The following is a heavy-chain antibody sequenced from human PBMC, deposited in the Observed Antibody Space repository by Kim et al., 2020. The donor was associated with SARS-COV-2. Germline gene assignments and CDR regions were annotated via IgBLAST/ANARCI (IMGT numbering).Heavy chain of an antibody. CDR1: GGTFSSYA. Sequence: SVKVSCKASGGTFSSYAISWVRQAPGQGLEWMGGIIPIFGTANYAQKFQGRVTITADESTSTAYMELSSLRSEDTAVHYWARSGYYDILTGYENHPFDY. CDR2: IIPIFGTA. CDR3: ARSGYYDILTGYENHPFDY. D-gene: IGHD3-9*01. J-gene: IGHJ4*01. V-gene: IGHV1-69*13.